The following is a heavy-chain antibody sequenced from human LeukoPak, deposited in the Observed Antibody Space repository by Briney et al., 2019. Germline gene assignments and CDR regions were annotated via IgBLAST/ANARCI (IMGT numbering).Heavy chain of an antibody. J-gene: IGHJ4*02. CDR2: IWYDGSNK. CDR3: ARDRIAVAGTFDY. Sequence: GGSLRLSCAASGFTFSSYGMHWVRQAPGKGLEWVAVIWYDGSNKYYADSVKGRFTISRDNSKNTLYLQMNSLRAEDTAVCYCARDRIAVAGTFDYWGQGTLVTVSS. CDR1: GFTFSSYG. D-gene: IGHD6-19*01. V-gene: IGHV3-33*01.